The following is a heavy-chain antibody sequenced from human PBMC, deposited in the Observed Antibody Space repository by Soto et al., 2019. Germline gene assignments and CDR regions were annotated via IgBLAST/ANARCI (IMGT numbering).Heavy chain of an antibody. CDR2: ISYAGSNK. V-gene: IGHV3-30*18. J-gene: IGHJ6*02. CDR1: GFTFSSYG. Sequence: QVQLVESGGGVVQPGRSLRLSCAASGFTFSSYGMHWVRQAPGKGLERVAVISYAGSNKYYADSVKGRFTISRDNSKNTLYLQMNSLRAEDTAVYYCAKDRRGDYYGMYVWGQGTTVTVSS. CDR3: AKDRRGDYYGMYV.